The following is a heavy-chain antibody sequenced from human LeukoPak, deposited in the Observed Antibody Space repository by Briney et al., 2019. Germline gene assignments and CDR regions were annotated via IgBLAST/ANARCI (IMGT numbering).Heavy chain of an antibody. V-gene: IGHV4-39*01. J-gene: IGHJ3*02. CDR2: IYYSGST. CDR1: GGSISSSSYY. CDR3: ARRENDFWSGGAFDI. D-gene: IGHD3-3*01. Sequence: SETLSLTCTVSGGSISSSSYYWGWIRQPPGKGLEWIGSIYYSGSTYYNPSHKSRVTISVDTSKNQFSLKLSSVTAADTAVYYCARRENDFWSGGAFDIWGQGTMVTVSS.